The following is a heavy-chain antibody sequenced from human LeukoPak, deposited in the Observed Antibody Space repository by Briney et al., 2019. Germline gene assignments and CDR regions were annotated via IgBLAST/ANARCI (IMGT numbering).Heavy chain of an antibody. D-gene: IGHD2-15*01. Sequence: GGSLRLSCAASGFTFSSYAMSWVRQAPGKGLEWVSAISGSGGSTYYTDSVKGRFTISRDNSKNTLYLQMNSLRAEDTAVYYCAKARGFCSGGSCYNPFDPWGQGTLVTVSS. V-gene: IGHV3-23*01. CDR3: AKARGFCSGGSCYNPFDP. CDR1: GFTFSSYA. CDR2: ISGSGGST. J-gene: IGHJ5*02.